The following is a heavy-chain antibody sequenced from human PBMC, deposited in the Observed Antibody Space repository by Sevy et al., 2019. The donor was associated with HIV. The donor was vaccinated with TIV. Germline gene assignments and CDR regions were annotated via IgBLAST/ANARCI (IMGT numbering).Heavy chain of an antibody. CDR1: GDSVSSNSAA. Sequence: QSQTLSLTCAISGDSVSSNSAAWNWIRQSPSRGLEWLGRTYYRSKWYNDYAVSVKSRITINPDTSKNQFSLRLNSVTPDDTAVYYCARGPPTIAVAGSKGYFDLWGRGTLVTVSS. V-gene: IGHV6-1*01. J-gene: IGHJ2*01. CDR2: TYYRSKWYN. CDR3: ARGPPTIAVAGSKGYFDL. D-gene: IGHD6-19*01.